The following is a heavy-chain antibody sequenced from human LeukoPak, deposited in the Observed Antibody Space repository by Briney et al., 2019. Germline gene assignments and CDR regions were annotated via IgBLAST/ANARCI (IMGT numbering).Heavy chain of an antibody. D-gene: IGHD3-3*01. V-gene: IGHV4-34*01. J-gene: IGHJ1*01. Sequence: SETLSLTCAVYGESFSGYYWSWIRQPPGKGLEWIGEINHSGSTNYNPSLKSRVTISVDTSKNQFSLKLSSVTAADTAVYYCARGTPLNYDFWSGYYTGAEYFQHWGQGTLVTVSS. CDR1: GESFSGYY. CDR2: INHSGST. CDR3: ARGTPLNYDFWSGYYTGAEYFQH.